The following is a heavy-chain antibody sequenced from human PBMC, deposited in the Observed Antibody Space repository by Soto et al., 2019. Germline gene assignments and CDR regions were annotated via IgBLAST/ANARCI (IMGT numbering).Heavy chain of an antibody. CDR1: GFTFSSSW. CDR3: GRLGVWSGAYYYMDV. J-gene: IGHJ6*03. CDR2: INSDGSST. D-gene: IGHD3-3*01. V-gene: IGHV3-74*03. Sequence: QLVESGGGLVQPGGPLRLSCAASGFTFSSSWMDWVRQGPGKGLVWVSRINSDGSSTKYADSVKGRFTISRDNAKNTLFLQMNSARADDTAVYYCGRLGVWSGAYYYMDVWGKGTTVTVSS.